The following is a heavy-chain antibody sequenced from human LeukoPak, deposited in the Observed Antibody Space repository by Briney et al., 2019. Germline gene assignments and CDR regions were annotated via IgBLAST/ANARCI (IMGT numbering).Heavy chain of an antibody. D-gene: IGHD6-6*01. CDR3: AKGGSASIAARGGNWFDP. CDR1: GFTFDDYA. Sequence: PGGSLRLSCAASGFTFDDYAMHWVRQAPGKGLEWVSGISWNSGSIGYADSVKGRFTISRDNARNSLYLQMNSLRAEDTALYYCAKGGSASIAARGGNWFDPWGQGTLVTVSS. J-gene: IGHJ5*02. V-gene: IGHV3-9*01. CDR2: ISWNSGSI.